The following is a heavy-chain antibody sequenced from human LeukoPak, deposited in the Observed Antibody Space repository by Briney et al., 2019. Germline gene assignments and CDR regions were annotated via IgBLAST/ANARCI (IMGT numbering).Heavy chain of an antibody. CDR3: ARADGYCSGGHCYTFDY. Sequence: GGSLRLSCAASGFTFANSAMSWVRQAPGKGPEWVSDIDKSGATTFYTDSVRGRFIISRDNSKNTLYLQMNSLRAEDTAIYYCARADGYCSGGHCYTFDYWGQGNLVTVSS. J-gene: IGHJ4*02. V-gene: IGHV3-23*01. CDR1: GFTFANSA. CDR2: IDKSGATT. D-gene: IGHD2-15*01.